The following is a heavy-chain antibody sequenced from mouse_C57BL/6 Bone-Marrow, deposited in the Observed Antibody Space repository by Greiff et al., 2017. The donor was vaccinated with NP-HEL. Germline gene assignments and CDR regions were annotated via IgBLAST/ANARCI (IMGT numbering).Heavy chain of an antibody. D-gene: IGHD2-5*01. CDR2: ISNGGGST. CDR1: GFTFSDYY. CDR3: ARHYSNYGTYAMDY. J-gene: IGHJ4*01. Sequence: EVQVVESGGGLVQPGGSLKLSCAASGFTFSDYYMYWVRQTPEKRLEWVAYISNGGGSTYYPDTVKGRFTISRDNAKNTLYLQMSRLKSEDTAMYYCARHYSNYGTYAMDYWGQGTSVTVSS. V-gene: IGHV5-12*01.